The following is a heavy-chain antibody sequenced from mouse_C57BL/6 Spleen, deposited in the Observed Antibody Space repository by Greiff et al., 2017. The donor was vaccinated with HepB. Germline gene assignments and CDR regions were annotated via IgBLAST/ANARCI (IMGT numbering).Heavy chain of an antibody. J-gene: IGHJ2*01. CDR1: GYAFSSYW. D-gene: IGHD2-4*01. CDR2: IYPGDGDT. V-gene: IGHV1-80*01. Sequence: VKLVESGAELVKPGASVKISCKASGYAFSSYWMNWVKQRPGKGLEWIGQIYPGDGDTNYNGKFKGKATLTADKSSSTAYMQLSSLTSEDSAVYFCARPDYDLYYFDYWGQGTTLTVSS. CDR3: ARPDYDLYYFDY.